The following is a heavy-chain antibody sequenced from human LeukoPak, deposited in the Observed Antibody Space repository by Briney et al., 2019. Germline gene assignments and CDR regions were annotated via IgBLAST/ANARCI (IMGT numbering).Heavy chain of an antibody. D-gene: IGHD6-6*01. J-gene: IGHJ4*02. Sequence: GESLRFSCKGSGYNFTNYWISWVRQMPGTGLEWMGTIDPSDSYNNYSPSFQGHVTISADKSISTAYLQWSSLKASDTAMYYCARAYSRSRFDYWGQGTLVTVSS. CDR1: GYNFTNYW. V-gene: IGHV5-10-1*01. CDR3: ARAYSRSRFDY. CDR2: IDPSDSYN.